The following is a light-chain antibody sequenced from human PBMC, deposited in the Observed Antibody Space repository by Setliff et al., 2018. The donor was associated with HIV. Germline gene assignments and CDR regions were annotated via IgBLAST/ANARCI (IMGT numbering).Light chain of an antibody. CDR3: SSFTQSRTGR. V-gene: IGLV2-14*01. CDR2: EVN. J-gene: IGLJ3*02. Sequence: QSALTQPASVSGSPGQSITISCIGTSSDVGAYGFVSWYQRLPGKPPKLIIFEVNNRPSGISYRFSGSKFGTTASLTISGLQAEDEADYYCSSFTQSRTGRFGGGTKVTVL. CDR1: SSDVGAYGF.